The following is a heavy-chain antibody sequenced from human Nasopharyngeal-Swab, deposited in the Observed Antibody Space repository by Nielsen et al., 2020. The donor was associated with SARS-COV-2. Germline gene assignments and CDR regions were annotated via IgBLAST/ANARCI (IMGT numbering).Heavy chain of an antibody. J-gene: IGHJ4*02. CDR2: IYHSGST. Sequence: SCAASGFTFSDYYMSWIRQPPGKGLEWIGYIYHSGSTYYNPSLKSRVTISVDRSKNQFSLKLSSVTAADTAVYYCARRNKNILTGFDYWGQGTLVTVSS. CDR1: GFTFSDYY. V-gene: IGHV4-30-2*01. D-gene: IGHD3-9*01. CDR3: ARRNKNILTGFDY.